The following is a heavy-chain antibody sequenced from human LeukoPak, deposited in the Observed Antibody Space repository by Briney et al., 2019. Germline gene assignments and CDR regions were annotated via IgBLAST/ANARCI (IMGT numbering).Heavy chain of an antibody. CDR3: AKEGRRGTRSPSI. D-gene: IGHD1/OR15-1a*01. Sequence: SETLSLTCAVYGGSFSGYYRAWIRQRPGKGLEWIGEITHSGTTSYNPSVKSRLSISVDTSKNQFSLRLRSVTAADTAVYYCAKEGRRGTRSPSIWGQGTLVTVSS. CDR1: GGSFSGYY. CDR2: ITHSGTT. J-gene: IGHJ4*02. V-gene: IGHV4-34*01.